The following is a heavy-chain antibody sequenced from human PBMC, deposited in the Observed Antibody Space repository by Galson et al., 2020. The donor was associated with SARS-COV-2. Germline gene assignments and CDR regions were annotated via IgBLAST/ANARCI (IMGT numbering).Heavy chain of an antibody. CDR2: TDWDDDQ. CDR1: GFSLSTSGVC. J-gene: IGHJ4*01. V-gene: IGHV2-70*01. Sequence: SGPTLVKPTQTLTLTCTFSGFSLSTSGVCVSWIRQPPGKALEWLALTDWDDDQYYSTSLKTRLTISKDTSNNQVVLTMTNMDPVDTATYYCARTYYYDTSAPVFDYWGQGTLVTVSS. D-gene: IGHD3-22*01. CDR3: ARTYYYDTSAPVFDY.